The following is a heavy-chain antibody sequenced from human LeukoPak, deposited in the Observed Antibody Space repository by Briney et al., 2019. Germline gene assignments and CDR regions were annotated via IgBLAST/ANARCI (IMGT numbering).Heavy chain of an antibody. CDR2: IYPGDSDT. V-gene: IGHV5-51*01. J-gene: IGHJ4*02. Sequence: GESLKISCKGSGYSFTSYWIGWVRQMPGKSLEWMGIIYPGDSDTSYSPSFQGQVTISADKSISTAYLQWSSLKASDTAMYYCARLVYSSGWVFDYWGQGTLVTVSS. CDR1: GYSFTSYW. CDR3: ARLVYSSGWVFDY. D-gene: IGHD6-19*01.